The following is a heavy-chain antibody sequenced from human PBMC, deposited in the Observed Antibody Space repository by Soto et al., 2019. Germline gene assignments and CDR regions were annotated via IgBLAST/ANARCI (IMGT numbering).Heavy chain of an antibody. D-gene: IGHD2-2*02. V-gene: IGHV4-59*01. CDR1: GGSISSYY. CDR2: IYSSGST. J-gene: IGHJ3*02. Sequence: SETLSLTCTVSGGSISSYYWSWIRQPPGKGLEWIGYIYSSGSTNYNPSLKSRVTISVDTSKNQFSLKLSSVTAADTAVYYCARVDIVVVPAAIEYAFDIWGQGTMVTVSS. CDR3: ARVDIVVVPAAIEYAFDI.